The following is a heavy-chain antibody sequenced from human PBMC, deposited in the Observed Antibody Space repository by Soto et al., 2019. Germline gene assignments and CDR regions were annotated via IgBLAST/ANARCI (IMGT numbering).Heavy chain of an antibody. CDR3: AGYIYGYVDY. D-gene: IGHD4-17*01. CDR1: GFAFSDYY. V-gene: IGHV3-11*06. J-gene: IGHJ4*02. Sequence: PGGSLRLSCAASGFAFSDYYMSWIRQAPGKGLEWVSYISSTISYTHYADSVKGRFTISRDNAKNSLYLQMNSLRAEQTAVYYCAGYIYGYVDYWGKGTLVTVSS. CDR2: ISSTISYT.